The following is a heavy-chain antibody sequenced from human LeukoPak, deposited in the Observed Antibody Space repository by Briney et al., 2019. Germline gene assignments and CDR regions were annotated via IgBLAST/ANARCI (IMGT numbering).Heavy chain of an antibody. D-gene: IGHD2-21*02. CDR1: GGSISSYY. J-gene: IGHJ3*02. Sequence: SETLSLTFTVSGGSISSYYWSWLRQPPGKGLEYIGYTHYSGSTNYYPSLKSRVTISLDTSGNQFSLKLSSVTAADTAVYYCASGYCGGACQLGGVDMWGQGTMVTVSS. CDR2: THYSGST. CDR3: ASGYCGGACQLGGVDM. V-gene: IGHV4-59*01.